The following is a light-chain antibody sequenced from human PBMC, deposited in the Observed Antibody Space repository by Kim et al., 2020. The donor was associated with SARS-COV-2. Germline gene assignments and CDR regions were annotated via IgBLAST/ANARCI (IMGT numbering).Light chain of an antibody. CDR3: QQYYSYPST. CDR1: QGISSY. V-gene: IGKV1-8*01. Sequence: AIRITQSPSSLSVSTGDRVTITCRASQGISSYLAWYQQKPGKAPKLLIYAASTLQSGVPSRFSGSGSGTDFTLTISCLQSEDFATYYCQQYYSYPSTFGQGTKLEI. J-gene: IGKJ2*01. CDR2: AAS.